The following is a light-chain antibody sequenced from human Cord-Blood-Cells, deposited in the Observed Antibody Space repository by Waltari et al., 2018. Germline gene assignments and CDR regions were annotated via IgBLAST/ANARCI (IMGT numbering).Light chain of an antibody. Sequence: QSALTQPASVSGSPGPSITISCSCTSSDVGSSNLVSWYQQHPGKAPKLMIYEGSKRPSGVSNRFSGSKSGNTASLTISGLQAEDEADYYCCSYAGSSTYVFGTGTKVTVL. V-gene: IGLV2-23*01. CDR3: CSYAGSSTYV. CDR2: EGS. CDR1: SSDVGSSNL. J-gene: IGLJ1*01.